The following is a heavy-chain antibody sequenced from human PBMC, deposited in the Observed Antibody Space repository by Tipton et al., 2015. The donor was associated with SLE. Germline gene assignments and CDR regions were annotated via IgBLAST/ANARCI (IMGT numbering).Heavy chain of an antibody. Sequence: GSLRLSCAASGFTFSSYSMNWVRQAPGKGLEWVSYISSSSSTIYYADSVKGRFTISRDNAKNSLYLQMNSLRAEDTAVYYCARDGFDYSSSSGYYYYMDVWGKGTTVTVSS. CDR1: GFTFSSYS. CDR3: ARDGFDYSSSSGYYYYMDV. J-gene: IGHJ6*03. D-gene: IGHD6-6*01. V-gene: IGHV3-48*04. CDR2: ISSSSSTI.